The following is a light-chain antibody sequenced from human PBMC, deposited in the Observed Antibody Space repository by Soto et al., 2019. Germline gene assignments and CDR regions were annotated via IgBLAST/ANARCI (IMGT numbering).Light chain of an antibody. V-gene: IGLV2-23*01. CDR3: CSYAGSSTYV. CDR1: SSDVGSYNL. CDR2: EGS. J-gene: IGLJ1*01. Sequence: QSVLTQVAYVSGSPGQSITLFCTGTSSDVGSYNLVSWYQQHPGKAPKLMIYEGSKRPSGVSNRFSGSKSGNTASLTISGLQAEDEADYYCCSYAGSSTYVFGTGTKVTVL.